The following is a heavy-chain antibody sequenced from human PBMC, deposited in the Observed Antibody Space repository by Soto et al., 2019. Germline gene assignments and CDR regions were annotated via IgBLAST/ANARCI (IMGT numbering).Heavy chain of an antibody. D-gene: IGHD6-13*01. CDR3: AREGGSSSWTTHYVDY. J-gene: IGHJ4*02. CDR2: TYYRSKWYN. CDR1: GDSVSSNSAA. V-gene: IGHV6-1*01. Sequence: SQTLSLTCAISGDSVSSNSAAWNWIRQSPSRGLEWLGRTYYRSKWYNDYAVSVKSRITINPDTSKNQFSLQLNSVTPEDTAVYYCAREGGSSSWTTHYVDYWGQGTLVTVSS.